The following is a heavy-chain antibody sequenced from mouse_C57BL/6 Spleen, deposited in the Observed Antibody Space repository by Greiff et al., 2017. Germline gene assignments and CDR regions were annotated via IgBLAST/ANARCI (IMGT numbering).Heavy chain of an antibody. CDR2: INPGSGGT. V-gene: IGHV1-54*01. CDR1: GYAFTNYL. CDR3: ARSYYGSSHGYYFDY. D-gene: IGHD1-1*01. J-gene: IGHJ2*01. Sequence: VKLMESGAELVRPGTSVKVSCKASGYAFTNYLIEWVKQRPGQGLEWIGVINPGSGGTTYNEKFKGKATLTADKSSSHAYMQLSSLTSEESSVYFCARSYYGSSHGYYFDYWGQGTTLTVSS.